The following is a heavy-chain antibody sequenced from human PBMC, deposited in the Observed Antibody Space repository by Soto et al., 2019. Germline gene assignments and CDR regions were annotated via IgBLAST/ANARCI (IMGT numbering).Heavy chain of an antibody. D-gene: IGHD2-2*01. J-gene: IGHJ6*02. Sequence: XETLSLTCTVSGCSISSYYWSWIRQPPGKGLEWIGYIYYSGSTNYNPSLKSRVTISVDTSKNQFSLKLSSVTAADTAVYYCARDEGGPATGSPYYYGMDVWGQETTVTV. CDR3: ARDEGGPATGSPYYYGMDV. V-gene: IGHV4-59*01. CDR2: IYYSGST. CDR1: GCSISSYY.